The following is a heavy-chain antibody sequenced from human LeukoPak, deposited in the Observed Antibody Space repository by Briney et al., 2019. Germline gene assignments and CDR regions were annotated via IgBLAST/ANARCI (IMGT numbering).Heavy chain of an antibody. Sequence: KPGGSLRLSCAASGFTFTNAWMSWVRQAPGKGLEWVGRIKSKTDGGTTDYAAPVKGRFTFSRDDSKNTLYLQLNSLKTEDTAVYYCSKLWFGEYDWGQGTLVTVSS. V-gene: IGHV3-15*01. CDR1: GFTFTNAW. CDR3: SKLWFGEYD. J-gene: IGHJ4*02. D-gene: IGHD3-10*01. CDR2: IKSKTDGGTT.